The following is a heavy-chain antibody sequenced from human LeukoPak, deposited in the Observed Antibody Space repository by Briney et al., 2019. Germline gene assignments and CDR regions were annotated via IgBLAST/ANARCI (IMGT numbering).Heavy chain of an antibody. CDR1: GFTFSSYG. CDR3: AKLPLDIVVVPAATDDY. Sequence: PGGSLRLSCAASGFTFSSYGMHWVRQAPGKGLEWVAFIRYDGSNKYYADSVRGRFTISRDNSKNTLYLQMNSLRAEDTAVYYCAKLPLDIVVVPAATDDYWGQGTLVTVSS. V-gene: IGHV3-30*02. D-gene: IGHD2-2*03. CDR2: IRYDGSNK. J-gene: IGHJ4*02.